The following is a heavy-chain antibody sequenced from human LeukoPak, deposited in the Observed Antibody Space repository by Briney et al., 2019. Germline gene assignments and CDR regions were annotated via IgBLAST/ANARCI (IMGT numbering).Heavy chain of an antibody. D-gene: IGHD6-19*01. CDR2: INPSGGST. V-gene: IGHV1-46*01. Sequence: ASVKVSCKASGGTFSSYAISWVRQAPGQGLEWMGIINPSGGSTSYAQKFQGRVTMTRDTSTSTVYMELSSLRSEDTAVYYCARDASVAVAGTFDYWGQGTLVTVSS. J-gene: IGHJ4*02. CDR1: GGTFSSYA. CDR3: ARDASVAVAGTFDY.